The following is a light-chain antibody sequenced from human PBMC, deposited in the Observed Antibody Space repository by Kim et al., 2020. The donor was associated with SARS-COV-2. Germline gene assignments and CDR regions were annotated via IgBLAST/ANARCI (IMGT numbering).Light chain of an antibody. J-gene: IGLJ2*01. Sequence: SSELTQDPAVSVALGQTVRITCQGDSLRRYYASWYQQKPGQAPVLVIYGKNNRPSAIPDRFSGSSSGNTASLTITGAQADDEADYYCNSRDSSGNHLVFGGGTKVTVL. CDR2: GKN. V-gene: IGLV3-19*01. CDR1: SLRRYY. CDR3: NSRDSSGNHLV.